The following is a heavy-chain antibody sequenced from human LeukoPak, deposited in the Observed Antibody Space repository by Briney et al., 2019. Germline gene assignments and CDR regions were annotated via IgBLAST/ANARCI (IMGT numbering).Heavy chain of an antibody. D-gene: IGHD3-3*01. CDR2: ISYDGSNK. V-gene: IGHV3-30-3*01. CDR1: GFTFSSYA. CDR3: ARALLLEWYIDY. J-gene: IGHJ4*02. Sequence: GGSLRLSCAASGFTFSSYAMHWVRQAPGKGLEWVAVISYDGSNKYYADSVKGRFTIPRDNSKNTLYLQMNSLRAEDTAVYYCARALLLEWYIDYWGQGTLVTVSS.